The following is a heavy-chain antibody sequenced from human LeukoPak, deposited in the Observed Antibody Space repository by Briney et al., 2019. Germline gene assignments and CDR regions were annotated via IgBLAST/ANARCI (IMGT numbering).Heavy chain of an antibody. J-gene: IGHJ3*02. CDR2: ISGSGGGT. V-gene: IGHV3-23*01. D-gene: IGHD4-23*01. Sequence: GGPLRLSCAASAFTFSTFPTSWARQAQGKGTQRAPPISGSGGGTYYADSVKGRFTISRDNSKNTLYLQMNSLRADDTAVYYCAKDRTTVVTLDAFDIWGQGTMVTVSS. CDR1: AFTFSTFP. CDR3: AKDRTTVVTLDAFDI.